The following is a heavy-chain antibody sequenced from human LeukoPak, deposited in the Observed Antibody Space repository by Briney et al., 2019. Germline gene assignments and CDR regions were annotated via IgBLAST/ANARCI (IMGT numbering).Heavy chain of an antibody. J-gene: IGHJ4*02. Sequence: GSVKVSCKASGYTFTSYDINWVRQATGQGLEWMGWMNPNSGNTGYAQKFQGRVTITRNTSISTAYMELSSLRSEDTAVYYCARDLGSYYFDYWGQGTLVTVSS. CDR2: MNPNSGNT. CDR3: ARDLGSYYFDY. CDR1: GYTFTSYD. D-gene: IGHD1-26*01. V-gene: IGHV1-8*03.